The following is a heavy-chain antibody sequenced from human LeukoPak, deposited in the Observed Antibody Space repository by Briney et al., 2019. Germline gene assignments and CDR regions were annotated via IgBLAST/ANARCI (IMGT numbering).Heavy chain of an antibody. CDR1: GYTFTGYY. CDR2: IIPIFGTA. V-gene: IGHV1-69*13. J-gene: IGHJ4*02. D-gene: IGHD1-26*01. CDR3: ARVPPRWELNTGVYFDY. Sequence: GASVKVSCKASGYTFTGYYMHWVRQAPGQGLEWMGGIIPIFGTANYAQKFQGRVTITADESTSTAYMELSSLRSEDTAVYYCARVPPRWELNTGVYFDYWGQGTLVTVSS.